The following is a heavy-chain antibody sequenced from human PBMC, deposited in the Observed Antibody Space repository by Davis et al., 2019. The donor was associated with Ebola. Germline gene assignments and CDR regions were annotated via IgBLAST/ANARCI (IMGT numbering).Heavy chain of an antibody. D-gene: IGHD6-19*01. V-gene: IGHV1-24*01. Sequence: ASVKVSCKVSGYTLTELSVHWVRQAPGKGLEWMGSFDPEDGEAIYAQKFQDRVIVTEDTSTDTAYMELSSLRSDDTAVYYCARDTSGIAVAGQWGQGTLVTVSS. J-gene: IGHJ4*02. CDR1: GYTLTELS. CDR2: FDPEDGEA. CDR3: ARDTSGIAVAGQ.